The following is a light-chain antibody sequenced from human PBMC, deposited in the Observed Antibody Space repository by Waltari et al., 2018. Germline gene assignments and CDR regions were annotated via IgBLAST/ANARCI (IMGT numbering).Light chain of an antibody. V-gene: IGLV2-18*02. J-gene: IGLJ1*01. CDR2: EVL. Sequence: QSALTQPPSVSGSPGQSATISCTGTNSDVGTYNRVSWYQQPPGTAPNLIIYEVLSRPSGVPDRFSGSKSGNTASLTISGLQADDAADYYCSSYTSSSTYVFGTGTKVTVL. CDR1: NSDVGTYNR. CDR3: SSYTSSSTYV.